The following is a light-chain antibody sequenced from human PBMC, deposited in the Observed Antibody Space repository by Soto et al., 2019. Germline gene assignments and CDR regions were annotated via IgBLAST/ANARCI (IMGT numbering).Light chain of an antibody. J-gene: IGKJ2*01. CDR1: QDISNY. Sequence: DIQMTQSPSSLSASVGDRVTITCQASQDISNYLNWYQQKPGKAPKLLIYDASHLETGVPSRFSGSGYGTDFTFTISSLQPEGIATYYCQQYDNLPRYTFGQGTKLEIK. CDR3: QQYDNLPRYT. CDR2: DAS. V-gene: IGKV1-33*01.